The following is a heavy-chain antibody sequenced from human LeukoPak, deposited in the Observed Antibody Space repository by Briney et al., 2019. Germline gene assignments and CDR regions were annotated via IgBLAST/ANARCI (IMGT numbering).Heavy chain of an antibody. V-gene: IGHV1-2*02. CDR3: ARVSYCSSTSCLVP. CDR1: GYTFTGYY. CDR2: INPNSGGT. J-gene: IGHJ5*02. Sequence: SVKVSCKASGYTFTGYYMHWVRQAPGQGLEWMGWINPNSGGTNYAQKFQGRVTMTRDTSISTAYMELSRLRSDDTAVYYCARVSYCSSTSCLVPWGQGTLVTVSS. D-gene: IGHD2-2*01.